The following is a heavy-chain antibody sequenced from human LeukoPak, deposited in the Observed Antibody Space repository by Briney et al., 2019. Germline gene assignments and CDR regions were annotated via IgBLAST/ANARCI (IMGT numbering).Heavy chain of an antibody. V-gene: IGHV3-48*01. D-gene: IGHD6-13*01. J-gene: IGHJ4*02. CDR3: AKDRVIAAAGPFDY. CDR1: GFTFSSYS. CDR2: ISSSSSTI. Sequence: GGSLRLSCAASGFTFSSYSMNWVRQAPGKGLEWVSYISSSSSTIYYADSVKGRFTISRDNSKNTLYLQMNSLRAEDTAVYYCAKDRVIAAAGPFDYWGQGTLVTVSS.